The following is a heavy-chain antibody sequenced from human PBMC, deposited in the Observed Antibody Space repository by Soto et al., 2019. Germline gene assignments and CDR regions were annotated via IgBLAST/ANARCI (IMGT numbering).Heavy chain of an antibody. CDR1: GGSISSGGYS. CDR2: IYHSGST. J-gene: IGHJ4*02. D-gene: IGHD6-13*01. CDR3: ARGIAAAASFDY. Sequence: SETLSLTCAVSGGSISSGGYSWSWIRQPPGKGLEWIGYIYHSGSTYYNPSLKSRVTISVDRSKNQFSLKLSSVTAAGTAVYYCARGIAAAASFDYWGQGTLVTVSS. V-gene: IGHV4-30-2*01.